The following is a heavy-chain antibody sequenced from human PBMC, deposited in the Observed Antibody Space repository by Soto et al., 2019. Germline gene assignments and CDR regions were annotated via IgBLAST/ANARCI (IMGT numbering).Heavy chain of an antibody. CDR3: ARGRTRLDY. J-gene: IGHJ4*02. CDR2: IRSKASGETI. CDR1: GFTFGDYA. V-gene: IGHV3-49*04. D-gene: IGHD4-17*01. Sequence: SLRPSCLVSGFTFGDYAMSWVRQAPGKGLEWVSLIRSKASGETIEYAASVRGRFTISRDDSKSIAYLQMNSLETEDTAVYYCARGRTRLDYWGQGALVTVS.